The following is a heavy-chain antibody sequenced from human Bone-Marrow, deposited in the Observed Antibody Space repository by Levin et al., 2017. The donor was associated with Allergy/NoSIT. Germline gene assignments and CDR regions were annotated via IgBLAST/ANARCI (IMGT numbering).Heavy chain of an antibody. V-gene: IGHV4-61*02. CDR3: ARVGHVRESSGTSWYSFSYYYMDV. D-gene: IGHD2-2*02. CDR2: IYTSGST. Sequence: SETLSLTCTVSGGSISSGNYYWSWIRQPAGERLEWIGRIYTSGSTNYNPSLKSRVTISLDTSKNQFSLKRTSVTAADTAVYYCARVGHVRESSGTSWYSFSYYYMDVWGKGTTVTVSS. CDR1: GGSISSGNYY. J-gene: IGHJ6*03.